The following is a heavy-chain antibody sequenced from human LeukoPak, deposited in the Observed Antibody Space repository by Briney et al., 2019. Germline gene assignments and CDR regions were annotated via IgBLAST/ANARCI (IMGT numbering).Heavy chain of an antibody. CDR1: GGSISSYY. CDR2: IYYSGST. V-gene: IGHV4-59*12. D-gene: IGHD2-21*02. CDR3: ARDAYCGGDCYAFDI. Sequence: MPSETLSLTCTVSGGSISSYYWSWIRQPPGKGLEWIGYIYYSGSTYHNPSLKSRVTISVDTSKNQFSLKLSSVTAADTAVYYCARDAYCGGDCYAFDIWGQGTMVTVSS. J-gene: IGHJ3*02.